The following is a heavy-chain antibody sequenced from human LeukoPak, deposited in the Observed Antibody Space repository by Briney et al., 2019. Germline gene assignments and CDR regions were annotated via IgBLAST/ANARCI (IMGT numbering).Heavy chain of an antibody. V-gene: IGHV3-74*01. CDR3: ARQNRDFDY. Sequence: PGGSLRLSCAASGFTFSKYWMLWVRQAPGKGLESVSRINTDGTVTTYADSVKGRFTISRDSAKNTLYLQMNSLRAEDTALYYCARQNRDFDYWGQGTLVTVSS. CDR2: INTDGTVT. CDR1: GFTFSKYW. J-gene: IGHJ4*02. D-gene: IGHD1-14*01.